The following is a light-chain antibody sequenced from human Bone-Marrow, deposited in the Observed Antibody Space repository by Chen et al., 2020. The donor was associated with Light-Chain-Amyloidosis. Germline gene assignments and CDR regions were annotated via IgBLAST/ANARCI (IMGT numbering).Light chain of an antibody. CDR2: SNN. V-gene: IGLV1-44*01. Sequence: QSVLTQPPSASGTPGQRVTIPCSGSSSNIGSNTVNWYQQLPGTAPNLLIYSNNQRPSGVPDRFSGSKSGTSASLDISGLQSEDEADYYCAALDDSLNALVFGGGTKLTVL. CDR1: SSNIGSNT. J-gene: IGLJ3*02. CDR3: AALDDSLNALV.